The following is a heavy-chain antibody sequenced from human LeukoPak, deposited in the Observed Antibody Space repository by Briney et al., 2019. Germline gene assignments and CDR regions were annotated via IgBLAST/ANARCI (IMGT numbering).Heavy chain of an antibody. CDR3: ARDSGSLPPYFDY. CDR1: GFTFSSYA. Sequence: GGSLRLSCAASGFTFSSYAMHWVRQAPGKGLEWVAVISYDGSNKYYADSVKGRFTISRDNPKNTLYLQMNSLRAEDTAVYYCARDSGSLPPYFDYWGQGTLVTVSS. V-gene: IGHV3-30-3*01. CDR2: ISYDGSNK. D-gene: IGHD1-26*01. J-gene: IGHJ4*02.